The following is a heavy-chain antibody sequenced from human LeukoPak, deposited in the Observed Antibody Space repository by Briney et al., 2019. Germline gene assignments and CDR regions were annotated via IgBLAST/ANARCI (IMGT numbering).Heavy chain of an antibody. V-gene: IGHV3-23*01. D-gene: IGHD2-2*02. J-gene: IGHJ4*02. CDR2: ISGSGGST. Sequence: GGSLRLSCAASGFTFSSYAMSWVRQAPGKGLEWVSAISGSGGSTYHADSVKGRFTISRDNSKNTLYLQMNSLRAEDTAVYYCAKERCSSTSCYTSDYWGQGTLVTVSS. CDR3: AKERCSSTSCYTSDY. CDR1: GFTFSSYA.